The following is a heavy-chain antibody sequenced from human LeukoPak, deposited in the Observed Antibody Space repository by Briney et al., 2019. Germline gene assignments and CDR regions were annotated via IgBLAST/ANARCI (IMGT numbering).Heavy chain of an antibody. J-gene: IGHJ4*02. Sequence: ASVKVSCKASGGTFSSYTISWVRRAPGQGLEWMGRIIPILGIANYAQKFQGRVTIAADKSTSTAYMELSSLRSEDTAVYYCARQIVGATTPLDYWGQGTLVTVSS. CDR2: IIPILGIA. D-gene: IGHD1-26*01. V-gene: IGHV1-69*02. CDR3: ARQIVGATTPLDY. CDR1: GGTFSSYT.